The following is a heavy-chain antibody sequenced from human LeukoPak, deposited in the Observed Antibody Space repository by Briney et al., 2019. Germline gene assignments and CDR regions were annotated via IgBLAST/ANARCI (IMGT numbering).Heavy chain of an antibody. CDR3: TTGADVLRFLEWFQDH. Sequence: PGGSLRLSCAASGFTFSNAWMSWVCQAPGKGLEWVGRIKSKTDGGTTDYAAPVKGRFTISRDDSKNTLYLQMNSLKTEDTAVYFCTTGADVLRFLEWFQDHWGQGTLVTVSS. CDR2: IKSKTDGGTT. V-gene: IGHV3-15*01. J-gene: IGHJ4*02. CDR1: GFTFSNAW. D-gene: IGHD3-3*01.